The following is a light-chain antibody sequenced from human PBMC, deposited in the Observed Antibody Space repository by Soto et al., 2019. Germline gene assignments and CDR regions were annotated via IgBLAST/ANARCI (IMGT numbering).Light chain of an antibody. CDR3: HQRQSWPRT. V-gene: IGKV3-11*01. CDR2: QAS. CDR1: QYINTR. Sequence: EIVLTQSPASLSSVAGYGVTLSFRASQYINTRLAWYQHRPGQSPRLLIYQASLRAAGIPARFSASGSGTDFTLTISDVQPEDFALYYCHQRQSWPRTFGQGTKVDIK. J-gene: IGKJ1*01.